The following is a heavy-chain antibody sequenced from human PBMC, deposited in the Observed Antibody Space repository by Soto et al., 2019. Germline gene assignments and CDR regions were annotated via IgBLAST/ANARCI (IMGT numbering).Heavy chain of an antibody. Sequence: SETLSLTCTVSGGSISSYYWSWIRQPPGKGLEWIGYIYYSGSTNYNPSLKSRVTISVDTSKNQFSLKLSSVTAADTAVYYCARGFVVVVAATAVWFDPWGQGTLVTVSS. CDR1: GGSISSYY. J-gene: IGHJ5*02. CDR3: ARGFVVVVAATAVWFDP. CDR2: IYYSGST. V-gene: IGHV4-59*01. D-gene: IGHD2-15*01.